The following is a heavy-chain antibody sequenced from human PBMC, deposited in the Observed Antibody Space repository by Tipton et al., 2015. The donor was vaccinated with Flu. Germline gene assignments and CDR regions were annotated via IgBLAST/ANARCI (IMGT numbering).Heavy chain of an antibody. Sequence: SLRLSCKGSTLTFKSYAMSWVRQAPGKGLQWVSGISVTTGGTYYADSVKGRFTISRDNAKNSLYLQMNSLRVEDTAIYYWARGGIWLSDYWGQGTLVTVPS. D-gene: IGHD5-12*01. CDR1: TLTFKSYA. CDR3: ARGGIWLSDY. J-gene: IGHJ4*02. CDR2: ISVTTGGT. V-gene: IGHV3-23*01.